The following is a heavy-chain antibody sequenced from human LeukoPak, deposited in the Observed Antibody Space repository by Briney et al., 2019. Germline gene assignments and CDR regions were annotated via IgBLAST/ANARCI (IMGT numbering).Heavy chain of an antibody. Sequence: PSETLSLTCTVSGGSISNYYWSWVRQAPGKGLEWVSYISSSTSTIFYADSVKGRFTISRDNAKNSLYLQMNSLRAEDTAVYYCARDGWEWLRQFDYWGQGTLVTVSS. CDR1: GGSISNYY. CDR3: ARDGWEWLRQFDY. CDR2: ISSSTSTI. V-gene: IGHV3-48*04. D-gene: IGHD5-12*01. J-gene: IGHJ4*02.